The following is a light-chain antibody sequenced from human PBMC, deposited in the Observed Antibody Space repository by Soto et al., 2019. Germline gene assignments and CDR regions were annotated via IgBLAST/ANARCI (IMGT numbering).Light chain of an antibody. Sequence: DIQMTQSPSTLSASVGDRVTITCRASQSISSWLAWYQQKPGKAPKLLIYKASSLESGDPSRFSFSVSGTQHTRFFSSLQFFSFETYYCQVYNRYFLCVFGQVNKDGIK. CDR1: QSISSW. J-gene: IGKJ1*01. CDR2: KAS. V-gene: IGKV1-5*03. CDR3: QVYNRYFLCV.